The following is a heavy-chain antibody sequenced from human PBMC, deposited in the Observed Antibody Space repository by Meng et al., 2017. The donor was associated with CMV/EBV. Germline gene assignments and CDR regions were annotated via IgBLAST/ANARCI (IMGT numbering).Heavy chain of an antibody. V-gene: IGHV4-34*01. D-gene: IGHD2-8*02. CDR1: GGSFSGYY. J-gene: IGHJ6*02. Sequence: SETLSLTCAVYGGSFSGYYWSWIRQPPGKGLEWIGEINHSGSTNYNPSLKSRVTISVDTSKNQFSLKLSSVTAADTAVYYCARGLLGRMSYGMDVWGQGTTVTVS. CDR3: ARGLLGRMSYGMDV. CDR2: INHSGST.